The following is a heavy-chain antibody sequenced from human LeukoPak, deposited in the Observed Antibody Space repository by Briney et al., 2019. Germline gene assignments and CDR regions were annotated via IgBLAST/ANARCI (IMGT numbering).Heavy chain of an antibody. Sequence: PSQTLSLTCTVSGGSISSGDYYWSRIRQPPGKGLEWIGYIYYSGSTYYNPSLKSRVTISVDTSKNQFSLKLSSVTAADTAVYYCATNSDIVVVPAATPALGYWGQGTLVTVSS. CDR2: IYYSGST. CDR3: ATNSDIVVVPAATPALGY. D-gene: IGHD2-2*01. CDR1: GGSISSGDYY. J-gene: IGHJ4*02. V-gene: IGHV4-30-4*01.